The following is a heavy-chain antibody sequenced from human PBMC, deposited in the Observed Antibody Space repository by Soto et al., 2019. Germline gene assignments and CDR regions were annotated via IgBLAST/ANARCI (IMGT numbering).Heavy chain of an antibody. D-gene: IGHD2-21*02. CDR3: ARGVTSASWFDL. CDR1: GGSISSGGYY. Sequence: QVQLQESGPGLVKPSQTLSLTCTVSGGSISSGGYYWSWIRQHPGKGLEWIAYINYSGSTYYNPSLKSRVTISVDTSKTQFSLKLSSVTAADTAVYYCARGVTSASWFDLWGQGTLVTVSS. V-gene: IGHV4-31*03. CDR2: INYSGST. J-gene: IGHJ5*02.